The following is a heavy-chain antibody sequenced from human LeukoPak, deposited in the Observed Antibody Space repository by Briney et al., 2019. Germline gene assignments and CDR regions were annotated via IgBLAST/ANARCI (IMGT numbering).Heavy chain of an antibody. CDR1: GGSISSSYYY. D-gene: IGHD1-1*01. Sequence: SETLSLTCTASGGSISSSYYYWGWIRQPPGRGLEWIGNIYYGGSNSYNPSLKSRVTISVDTSRNQFSLKLTSVTAADTAVYYCARPSGGTPFKRFDYWGQGTLVTVSS. CDR3: ARPSGGTPFKRFDY. J-gene: IGHJ4*02. CDR2: IYYGGSN. V-gene: IGHV4-39*07.